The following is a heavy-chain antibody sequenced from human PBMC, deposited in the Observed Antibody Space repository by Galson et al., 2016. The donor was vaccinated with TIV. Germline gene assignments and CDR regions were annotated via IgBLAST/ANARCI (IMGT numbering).Heavy chain of an antibody. Sequence: SLRLSCAASGFTFSSFAMSWVRQAPGKGLEWVSRLSAGGGRTAYTDSVKGRFTISRDNPKKTLYLQMSRLRADDTAVYFCAKMDSSGFDYVRRFDFWGQGTLATVSS. CDR2: LSAGGGRT. CDR3: AKMDSSGFDYVRRFDF. D-gene: IGHD3-22*01. CDR1: GFTFSSFA. V-gene: IGHV3-23*01. J-gene: IGHJ4*02.